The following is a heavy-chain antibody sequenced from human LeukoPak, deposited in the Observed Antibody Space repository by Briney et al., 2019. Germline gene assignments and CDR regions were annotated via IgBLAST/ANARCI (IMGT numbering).Heavy chain of an antibody. J-gene: IGHJ4*02. CDR3: ATIGGTYFLDY. D-gene: IGHD1-26*01. CDR2: IIPIFGTA. CDR1: GGTFSSYA. V-gene: IGHV1-69*06. Sequence: GSSVKVSCKASGGTFSSYAISWVRQAPGQGLEWMGGIIPIFGTANYAQKFQGRVTITADKSTSTTYMDLSSLRYDDTAVYYCATIGGTYFLDYWGQGTLVTVSS.